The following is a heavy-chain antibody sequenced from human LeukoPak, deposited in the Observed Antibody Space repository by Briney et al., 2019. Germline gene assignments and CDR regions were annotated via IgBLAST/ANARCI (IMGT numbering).Heavy chain of an antibody. CDR1: GYTFTTYA. CDR2: INTNTGNP. Sequence: GASVKVSFKASGYTFTTYAMNWVRQAPGQGLEWMGWINTNTGNPTYAQGFTGRFVFSLDTSVSTTYLQISSLKAEDTAVYYCAREAIRDSAFTKGGDFWGQGTLVTVSS. D-gene: IGHD1-26*01. J-gene: IGHJ4*02. CDR3: AREAIRDSAFTKGGDF. V-gene: IGHV7-4-1*02.